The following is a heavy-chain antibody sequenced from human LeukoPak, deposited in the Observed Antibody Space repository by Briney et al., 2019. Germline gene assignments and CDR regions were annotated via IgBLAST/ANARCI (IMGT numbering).Heavy chain of an antibody. CDR3: AKGRSSGWYEWGY. V-gene: IGHV3-23*01. CDR2: ISDSGANI. CDR1: GFTFSSYA. Sequence: GGSLRLSCAASGFTFSSYAMSWVRQAPGKGLEWVSSISDSGANIYYADSVKGRFTISRDNSKNTLYLQMNSLRAEDTAVYYCAKGRSSGWYEWGYWGQGTLVTVSS. J-gene: IGHJ4*02. D-gene: IGHD6-19*01.